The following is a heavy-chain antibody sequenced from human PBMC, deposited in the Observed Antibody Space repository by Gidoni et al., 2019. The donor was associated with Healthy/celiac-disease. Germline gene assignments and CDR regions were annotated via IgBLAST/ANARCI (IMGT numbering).Heavy chain of an antibody. Sequence: QLQLQESGPGLVKPSETLSLTCTVSGGSISSSSYYWGWIRQPPGKGLEWIGSIYYSGSTYYNPSLKSRVTISVDTSKNQFSLKLSSVTAADTAVYYCARLHGDIVVVPAPPTQYYYMDVWGKGTTVTVSS. CDR1: GGSISSSSYY. CDR2: IYYSGST. D-gene: IGHD2-2*01. J-gene: IGHJ6*03. CDR3: ARLHGDIVVVPAPPTQYYYMDV. V-gene: IGHV4-39*01.